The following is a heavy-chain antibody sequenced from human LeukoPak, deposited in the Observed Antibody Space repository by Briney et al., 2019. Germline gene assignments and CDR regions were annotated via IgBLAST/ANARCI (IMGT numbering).Heavy chain of an antibody. CDR3: ARGIWSATRASYYMDV. Sequence: ASVKVSCKASGYTFTSYAIHWVRQAPGRRPEWMGWINAGNADTRYSQDFQGRVTISRDTSASTAYMEFSSLTSEDMAVYFCARGIWSATRASYYMDVWGKGTTATVSS. CDR1: GYTFTSYA. CDR2: INAGNADT. D-gene: IGHD3-3*01. J-gene: IGHJ6*03. V-gene: IGHV1-3*03.